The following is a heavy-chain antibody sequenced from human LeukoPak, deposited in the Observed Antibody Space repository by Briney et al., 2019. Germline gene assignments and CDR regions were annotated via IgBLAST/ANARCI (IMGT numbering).Heavy chain of an antibody. D-gene: IGHD3-16*01. J-gene: IGHJ4*02. CDR2: IHYSGST. V-gene: IGHV4-59*01. CDR3: ARVAGDNSLDY. CDR1: GGSISDSY. Sequence: SETLSLTCTVPGGSISDSYWSWIRQPPGKGLEWIGYIHYSGSTNYNPSLKSRGTTSVDTSKSQLSLKLSSVTVADTAVYYCARVAGDNSLDYWGQGTLVTVSS.